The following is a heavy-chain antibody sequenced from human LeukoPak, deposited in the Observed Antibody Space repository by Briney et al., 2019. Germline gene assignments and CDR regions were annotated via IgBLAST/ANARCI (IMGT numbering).Heavy chain of an antibody. V-gene: IGHV3-7*01. Sequence: GGSLRLSCAASGFTFSDCWMGWVRQAPGKGLEWVANINQDGSENYYVDSVKGRFTISRDNAKNSLYLQMNSLRAEDTAVYYCTKGRSNHYWGQGTLVTVST. D-gene: IGHD3-10*01. CDR2: INQDGSEN. CDR3: TKGRSNHY. J-gene: IGHJ4*02. CDR1: GFTFSDCW.